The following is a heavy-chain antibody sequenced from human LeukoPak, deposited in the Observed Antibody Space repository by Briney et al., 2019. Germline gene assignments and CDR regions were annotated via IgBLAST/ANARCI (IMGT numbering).Heavy chain of an antibody. D-gene: IGHD2-15*01. Sequence: GRSLRLSCAASGFTFSSYAMHWVRQAPGKGLEWVAVISYDGSNKYYADSVKGRFTISRDNSKNTLYLQMNSLRAEDTAVYYCAKSSGSEDYWGQGTLVTVSS. V-gene: IGHV3-30-3*02. CDR1: GFTFSSYA. J-gene: IGHJ4*02. CDR3: AKSSGSEDY. CDR2: ISYDGSNK.